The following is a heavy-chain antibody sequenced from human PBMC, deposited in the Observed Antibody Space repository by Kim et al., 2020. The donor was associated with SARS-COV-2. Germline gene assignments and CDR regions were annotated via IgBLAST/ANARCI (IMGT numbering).Heavy chain of an antibody. CDR3: ARDAPEVGLTNYYYGMDV. D-gene: IGHD3-10*01. CDR2: IWYDGSNK. Sequence: GGSLRLSCAASGFTFSSYGMHWVRQAPGKGLEWVAVIWYDGSNKYYADSVKGRFTISRDNSKNTLYLQMNSLRAEDTAVYYCARDAPEVGLTNYYYGMDVWGQGTTVTVSS. J-gene: IGHJ6*02. CDR1: GFTFSSYG. V-gene: IGHV3-33*01.